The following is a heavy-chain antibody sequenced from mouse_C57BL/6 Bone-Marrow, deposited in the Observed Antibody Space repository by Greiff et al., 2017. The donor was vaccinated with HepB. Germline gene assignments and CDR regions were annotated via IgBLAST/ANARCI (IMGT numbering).Heavy chain of an antibody. J-gene: IGHJ3*01. D-gene: IGHD2-3*01. CDR1: GFTFTDYY. CDR2: IRNKANGYTT. CDR3: AREVYDGYLAWFAY. Sequence: EVKVVESGGGLVQPGGSLSLSCAASGFTFTDYYMSWVRQPPGKALEWLGFIRNKANGYTTEYSASVKGRFTISRDNSQSILYLQMNALRAEDSATYYCAREVYDGYLAWFAYWGQGTLVTVSA. V-gene: IGHV7-3*01.